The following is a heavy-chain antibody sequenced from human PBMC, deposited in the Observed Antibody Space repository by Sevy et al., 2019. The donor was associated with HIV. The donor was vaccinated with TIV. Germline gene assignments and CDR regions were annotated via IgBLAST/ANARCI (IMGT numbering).Heavy chain of an antibody. CDR1: GFTFSSYD. Sequence: GGSLRLSCAASGFTFSSYDMHWVRQATGKGLEWVSAIGTAGDTYYPGSVKGRFTISRDNSKNTLYLQMNSLRAEDTAVYYCARVNSGIVVVISPQYYFDYWGQGTLVTVSS. D-gene: IGHD3-22*01. CDR3: ARVNSGIVVVISPQYYFDY. V-gene: IGHV3-13*01. CDR2: IGTAGDT. J-gene: IGHJ4*02.